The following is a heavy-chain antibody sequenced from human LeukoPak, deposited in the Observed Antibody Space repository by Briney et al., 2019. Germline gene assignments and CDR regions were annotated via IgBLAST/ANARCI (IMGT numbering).Heavy chain of an antibody. CDR2: INASGGST. D-gene: IGHD4-17*01. CDR3: AFYGDSTPGDY. V-gene: IGHV1-46*01. J-gene: IGHJ4*02. CDR1: GDTFTTYY. Sequence: ASVKVSCKASGDTFTTYYMHCVRQAPGQGVEWMGIINASGGSTSYAQKFQGRVTMTRDTSTSTVYMELSSLRSEDTAVYYCAFYGDSTPGDYWGQGTLVTVSS.